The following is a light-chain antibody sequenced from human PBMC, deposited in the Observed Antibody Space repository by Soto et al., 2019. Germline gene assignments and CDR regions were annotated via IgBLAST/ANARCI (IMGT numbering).Light chain of an antibody. V-gene: IGKV3-15*01. J-gene: IGKJ2*01. CDR2: DAS. CDR3: QQHKERPHT. Sequence: VVMTQSPATLYVSPGERATLSCSASQTVSSDLAWFQQRPGQAPRLLIYDASTRATGIASSFSGSGSGTEFTLTISSLQSEDFAVYYGQQHKERPHTFGQGTKRELK. CDR1: QTVSSD.